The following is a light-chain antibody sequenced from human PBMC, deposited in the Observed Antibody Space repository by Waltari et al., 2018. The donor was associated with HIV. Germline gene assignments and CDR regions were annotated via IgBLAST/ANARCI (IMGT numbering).Light chain of an antibody. CDR1: TLGDKD. V-gene: IGLV3-1*01. J-gene: IGLJ2*01. CDR3: QAWDPITGII. CDR2: QNG. Sequence: SSELTQPPSVSVSPAQTVSIACSGITLGDKDACWYQQKPGQSPVVVIYQNGERPSGIPERFSASKSGTTATLTISGTQAMDEADYYCQAWDPITGIIFGGGTKLTVL.